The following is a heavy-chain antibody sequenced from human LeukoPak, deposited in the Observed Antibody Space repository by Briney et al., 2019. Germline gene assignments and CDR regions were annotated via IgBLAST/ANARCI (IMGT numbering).Heavy chain of an antibody. CDR3: ASDFPYYYFYMDV. J-gene: IGHJ6*03. CDR2: ISGTGIT. CDR1: GLTLRPYA. Sequence: GGSLRLSCAASGLTLRPYAMAWVRQAPGKGLEWVSSISGTGITDYADSVKGRFTISRDNSKNTLYLEMNGLRAEDTAVYYCASDFPYYYFYMDVWGKGTTVTVSS. V-gene: IGHV3-23*01.